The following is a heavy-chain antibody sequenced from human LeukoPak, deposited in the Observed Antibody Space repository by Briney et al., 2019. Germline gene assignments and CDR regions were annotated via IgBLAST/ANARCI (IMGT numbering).Heavy chain of an antibody. V-gene: IGHV3-30*03. CDR3: GRDAKYFGSGMTFNWFDP. CDR1: GFTFSTYG. D-gene: IGHD3-10*01. Sequence: GRSLRLSCAASGFTFSTYGMRWVRQAPGKGLEWVAVISYNGGSKYYADSVKGRFTISRDNSKNTLFLQMNSLRHEHTAMFYCGRDAKYFGSGMTFNWFDPWGQGTLVTVSS. J-gene: IGHJ5*02. CDR2: ISYNGGSK.